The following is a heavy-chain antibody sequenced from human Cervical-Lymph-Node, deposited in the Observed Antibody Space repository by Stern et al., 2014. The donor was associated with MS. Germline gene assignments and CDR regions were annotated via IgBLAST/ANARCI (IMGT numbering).Heavy chain of an antibody. CDR2: INPSGGST. Sequence: AQLVQSGAEVKKPGASVKVSCKASGYTFTSYYMHWVRQAPGQGLEWMGIINPSGGSTSYAQKFQGRVTMTRDTSTSTVYMELSSLRSEDTAVYYCARDPQGIVGATARFDYWGQGTLVTVSS. J-gene: IGHJ4*02. V-gene: IGHV1-46*03. CDR1: GYTFTSYY. D-gene: IGHD1-26*01. CDR3: ARDPQGIVGATARFDY.